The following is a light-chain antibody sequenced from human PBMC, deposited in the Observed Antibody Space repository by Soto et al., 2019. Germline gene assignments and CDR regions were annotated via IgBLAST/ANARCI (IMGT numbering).Light chain of an antibody. CDR3: QQYNSYST. CDR1: QSISSW. Sequence: DIQMTQSPSTLSESVGDRVTITCRASQSISSWLAWYQQKPGKAPKLLIYDASSLESGVPSRFSGSGSGTEFTLTSSSLQPDDFATYYCQQYNSYSTFGQGTKLEIK. CDR2: DAS. V-gene: IGKV1-5*01. J-gene: IGKJ2*01.